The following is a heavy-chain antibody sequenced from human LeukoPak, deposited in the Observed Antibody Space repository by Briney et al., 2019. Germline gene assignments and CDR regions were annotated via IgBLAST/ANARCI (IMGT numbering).Heavy chain of an antibody. V-gene: IGHV1-8*01. J-gene: IGHJ5*02. D-gene: IGHD3-10*01. CDR2: MNPNSGNT. Sequence: ASVKVSCKASGYTFTSYDINWVRQATGQGLEWMGWMNPNSGNTGYAQKFQGRVTMTRNTAISTAYMELSSLRSEDTAVYYCARARETVLLWFGKTREGSTWFDPWGQGTLVTVSS. CDR3: ARARETVLLWFGKTREGSTWFDP. CDR1: GYTFTSYD.